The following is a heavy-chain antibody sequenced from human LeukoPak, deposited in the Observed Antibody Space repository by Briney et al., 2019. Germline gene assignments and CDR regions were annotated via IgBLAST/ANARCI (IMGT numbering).Heavy chain of an antibody. Sequence: GGSPRLSCTASGFSFSNHDMRWIRQAPGKGLEWVANINEDGSNKWHLGSVKGRFTVSRDKARNSLYLQMNSLRVDDTAVYYCPRVIVAVPGYFDYFDFWGQGVPVTVSS. CDR2: INEDGSNK. D-gene: IGHD6-19*01. CDR3: PRVIVAVPGYFDYFDF. J-gene: IGHJ4*02. CDR1: GFSFSNHD. V-gene: IGHV3-7*01.